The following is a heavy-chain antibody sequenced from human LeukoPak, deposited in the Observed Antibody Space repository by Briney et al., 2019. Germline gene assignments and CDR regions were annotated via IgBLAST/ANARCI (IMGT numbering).Heavy chain of an antibody. CDR2: VYVTGST. V-gene: IGHV4-4*07. CDR3: GRDRQWLVAH. Sequence: SETLSLTCTVPGDSISSYYWSWIRQPAGKGLEWIGRVYVTGSTNLNPAIQSRVTMSVDTPKNQFSLKLTSAAAADPAVYYCGRDRQWLVAHWGQGPLVTASS. CDR1: GDSISSYY. J-gene: IGHJ5*02. D-gene: IGHD6-19*01.